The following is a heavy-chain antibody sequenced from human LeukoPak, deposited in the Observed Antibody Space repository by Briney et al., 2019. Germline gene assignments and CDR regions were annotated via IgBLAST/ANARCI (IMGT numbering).Heavy chain of an antibody. D-gene: IGHD5-18*01. CDR1: GGSISSYY. Sequence: PSGTLSLTCTVSGGSISSYYWSWIRQPPGKGLEWIGYIYYSGSTNYNPSLKSRVTISVDTSKNQFSLKLSSVTAADTAVYYCASLGYSYGWTFDYWGQGTLVTVSS. J-gene: IGHJ4*02. CDR2: IYYSGST. CDR3: ASLGYSYGWTFDY. V-gene: IGHV4-59*01.